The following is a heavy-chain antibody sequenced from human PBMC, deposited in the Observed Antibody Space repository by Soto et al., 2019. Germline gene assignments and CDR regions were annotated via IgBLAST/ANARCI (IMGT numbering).Heavy chain of an antibody. CDR2: IKEDGGEK. Sequence: PGGSLRLSCAASGFTFSSYWMSWVRQAPGKGLEWVANIKEDGGEKYYVDSVKGRFTISRDNARSSLYLQMNGLRAEDTAVYYCARAEVLTGYYFHYGMDVWGQGTTVTVSS. J-gene: IGHJ6*02. V-gene: IGHV3-7*05. CDR3: ARAEVLTGYYFHYGMDV. D-gene: IGHD3-9*01. CDR1: GFTFSSYW.